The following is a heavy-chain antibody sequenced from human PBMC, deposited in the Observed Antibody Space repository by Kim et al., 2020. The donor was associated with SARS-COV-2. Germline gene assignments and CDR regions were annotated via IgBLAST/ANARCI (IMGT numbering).Heavy chain of an antibody. CDR3: AKDFWDEYYDSSGCLDY. CDR1: GFTFSSYA. V-gene: IGHV3-23*01. D-gene: IGHD3-22*01. CDR2: ISGSGGST. J-gene: IGHJ4*02. Sequence: GGSLRLSCAASGFTFSSYAMSWVRQAPGKGLEWVSAISGSGGSTYYADSVKGLFTISRDNSKNTLYLQMNSLRAEDTAVYYCAKDFWDEYYDSSGCLDYWGQGTLVTVSS.